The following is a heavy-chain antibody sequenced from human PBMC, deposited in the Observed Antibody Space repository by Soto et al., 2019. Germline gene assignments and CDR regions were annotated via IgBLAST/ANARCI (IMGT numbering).Heavy chain of an antibody. CDR1: GGSISSSSYY. J-gene: IGHJ4*02. D-gene: IGHD6-19*01. V-gene: IGHV4-39*01. CDR3: AIVVDRCIGWYFRDS. Sequence: QLQLQESGPGLVKPSETLSLTCTVSGGSISSSSYYWGWIRQPPGKGLEWIGSNYYSGSTYYNPSRKSRVRISGDTSKMQFSRKVSAVTAADTAVYYWAIVVDRCIGWYFRDSWGQGTLVTVSS. CDR2: NYYSGST.